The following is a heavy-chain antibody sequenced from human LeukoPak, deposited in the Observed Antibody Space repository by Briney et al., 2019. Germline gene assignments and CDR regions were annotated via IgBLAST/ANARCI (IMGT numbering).Heavy chain of an antibody. J-gene: IGHJ6*02. V-gene: IGHV5-51*01. CDR1: GYSFTSYW. D-gene: IGHD3-10*01. Sequence: GESLKISCKGSGYSFTSYWIGWVRPMPGKGLEWMGIIYPGDSDTRYSPSFQGQVTISADKSISTAYLQWSSLKASDTAMYYCARTYYYGSGSPIYGMDVWGQGTTVTVSS. CDR3: ARTYYYGSGSPIYGMDV. CDR2: IYPGDSDT.